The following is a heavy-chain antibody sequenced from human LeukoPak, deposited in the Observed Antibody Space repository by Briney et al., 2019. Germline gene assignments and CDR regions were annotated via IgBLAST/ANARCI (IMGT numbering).Heavy chain of an antibody. Sequence: PGGSLRLSCAASGFTFSDYYMTWFRQAPGKGLEWVSYISGGSSYTNFADSVKGRFTISRDNAKNSLYLQMNSLRAEDRAVNYCAGVSLLDDGGLGDYWGQGTLVTVSS. CDR2: ISGGSSYT. V-gene: IGHV3-11*06. CDR3: AGVSLLDDGGLGDY. D-gene: IGHD4-23*01. J-gene: IGHJ4*02. CDR1: GFTFSDYY.